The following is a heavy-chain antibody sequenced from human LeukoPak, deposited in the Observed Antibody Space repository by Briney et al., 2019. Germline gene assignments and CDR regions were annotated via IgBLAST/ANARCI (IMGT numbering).Heavy chain of an antibody. CDR2: IYYSGNT. V-gene: IGHV4-59*08. CDR3: ARHYDTSGYWFYFDH. Sequence: SETLSLTCTVSGGSISSYYWSWIRQPPGKGLEWIGYIYYSGNTNHNPSLKSRVTISLDTSKNQFPLKLSSVTAADTAVYYCARHYDTSGYWFYFDHWGQGTLLTVSS. D-gene: IGHD3-22*01. CDR1: GGSISSYY. J-gene: IGHJ4*02.